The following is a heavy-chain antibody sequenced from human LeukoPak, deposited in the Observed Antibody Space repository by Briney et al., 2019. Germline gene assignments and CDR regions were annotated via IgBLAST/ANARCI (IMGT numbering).Heavy chain of an antibody. CDR1: GYTFTGYY. Sequence: ASVKVSCKASGYTFTGYYMHWVRQAPGQGLEWMGWISAYNGNTNYAQKLQGRVTMTTDTSTSTAYMELRSLRSDDTAVYYCAREGGGYYDSSGYGYYFDYWGQGTLVTVSS. CDR3: AREGGGYYDSSGYGYYFDY. CDR2: ISAYNGNT. J-gene: IGHJ4*02. D-gene: IGHD3-22*01. V-gene: IGHV1-18*04.